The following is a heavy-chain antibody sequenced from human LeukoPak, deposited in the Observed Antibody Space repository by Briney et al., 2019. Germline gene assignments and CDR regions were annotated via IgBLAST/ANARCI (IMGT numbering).Heavy chain of an antibody. CDR1: GFTFSSYA. CDR2: ISGSGGST. V-gene: IGHV3-23*01. D-gene: IGHD3-10*01. CDR3: AKDPRGVVYYYGMDV. Sequence: GGSLRLSCAASGFTFSSYAMSWVRQAPGKGLEWVSAISGSGGSTYYADSVKGRFTISRDNSKNTLYLQMNSLRAEDTAVYYCAKDPRGVVYYYGMDVWGQGTTVTVSS. J-gene: IGHJ6*02.